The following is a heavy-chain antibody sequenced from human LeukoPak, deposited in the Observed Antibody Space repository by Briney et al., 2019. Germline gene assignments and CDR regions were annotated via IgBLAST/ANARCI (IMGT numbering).Heavy chain of an antibody. J-gene: IGHJ3*02. CDR1: GFSINSSDFY. D-gene: IGHD3-3*01. Sequence: PSETLSLTCSVSGFSINSSDFYWAWIRQPPGKGLEWVGTMFWSGTAYYNPSLESRVTISVDTSKNQFSLKVRSVTAADTAVYYCARMFFVFWSHPGSDLFDMWGQGTMVTVSS. CDR2: MFWSGTA. CDR3: ARMFFVFWSHPGSDLFDM. V-gene: IGHV4-39*01.